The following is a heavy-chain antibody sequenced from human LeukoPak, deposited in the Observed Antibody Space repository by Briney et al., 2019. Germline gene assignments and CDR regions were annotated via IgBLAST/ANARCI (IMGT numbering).Heavy chain of an antibody. Sequence: KPSETLSLTCTVSGGSISSYYWSWIRQPPGKGLEWIGYIYYSGSTNYNPSLKSRVTISVDTSKNQFSLKLSSVTAADTAVYYCARGNWDRFDYWGQGTLVTVSS. CDR3: ARGNWDRFDY. J-gene: IGHJ4*02. D-gene: IGHD7-27*01. V-gene: IGHV4-59*01. CDR1: GGSISSYY. CDR2: IYYSGST.